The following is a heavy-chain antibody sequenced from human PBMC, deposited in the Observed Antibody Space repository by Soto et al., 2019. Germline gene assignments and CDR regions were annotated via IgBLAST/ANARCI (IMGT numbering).Heavy chain of an antibody. CDR1: GFTFSSYW. CDR2: IKGDGSEK. V-gene: IGHV3-7*01. CDR3: VRGTMAPGLDH. J-gene: IGHJ4*02. D-gene: IGHD3-3*01. Sequence: EVQLVESGGGLVQPGGSLRLSCAASGFTFSSYWINWVRQTPGKGLEWVANIKGDGSEKYYVDSLKGRFTISRDNAKHSLYLHMNSLRAEDTAVYYCVRGTMAPGLDHWGQGTLVTVSS.